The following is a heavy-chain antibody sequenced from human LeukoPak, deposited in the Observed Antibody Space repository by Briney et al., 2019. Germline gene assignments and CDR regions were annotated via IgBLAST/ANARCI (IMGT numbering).Heavy chain of an antibody. CDR1: GGSISSGGYY. D-gene: IGHD3-22*01. CDR2: IYHSGST. V-gene: IGHV4-30-2*01. J-gene: IGHJ3*02. Sequence: PSETLSLTCTVSGGSISSGGYYWSWIRQPPGKGLEWIGYIYHSGSTYYNPSLKSRVTISVDRSKNQFSLKLSSVTAADTAVYYCARSPEGGYEGDAFDIWGQGTMVTVSS. CDR3: ARSPEGGYEGDAFDI.